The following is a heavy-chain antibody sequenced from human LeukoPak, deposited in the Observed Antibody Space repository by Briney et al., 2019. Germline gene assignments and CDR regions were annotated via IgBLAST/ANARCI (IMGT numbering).Heavy chain of an antibody. CDR1: GGSITSKNFY. D-gene: IGHD1-1*01. V-gene: IGHV4-39*07. Sequence: PSETLSLTCTVSGGSITSKNFYWGWIRQPPGKGLEWIGSIYYSGSTYYNPSLKSRVTISVDTSKNQFSLKLSSVTAADTAVYYCARSPWKNYYMDVWGKGTTVTVSS. CDR2: IYYSGST. CDR3: ARSPWKNYYMDV. J-gene: IGHJ6*03.